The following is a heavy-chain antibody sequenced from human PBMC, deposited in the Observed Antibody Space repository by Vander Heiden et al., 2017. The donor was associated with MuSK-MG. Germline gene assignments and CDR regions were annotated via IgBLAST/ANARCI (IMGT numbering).Heavy chain of an antibody. V-gene: IGHV3-30*02. CDR2: IRYDGSNK. J-gene: IGHJ3*02. D-gene: IGHD3-9*01. CDR1: GFTFSSYG. CDR3: AKDVYDILTSDDAFDI. Sequence: QVQLVESGGGVVQPGGSLRLSCAASGFTFSSYGMHWVRQAPGKGLEWVAFIRYDGSNKYYADSVKGRFTISRDNSKNTLYLQMNSLRAEDTAVYYCAKDVYDILTSDDAFDIWGQGTMVTVSS.